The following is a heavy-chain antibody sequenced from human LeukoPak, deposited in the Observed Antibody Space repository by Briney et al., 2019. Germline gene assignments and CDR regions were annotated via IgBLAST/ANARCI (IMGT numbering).Heavy chain of an antibody. V-gene: IGHV3-30*03. CDR2: ISYDGSNK. Sequence: GRSLRLSCAASGFTFSSYGMHWVRQAPGKGLEWVAVISYDGSNKYYADSVKGRFTISRDNFKNTLYLQMNSLRAEDTAMYYCARPPQEYYYDSSGADYWGQGTLVTVSS. J-gene: IGHJ4*02. CDR3: ARPPQEYYYDSSGADY. D-gene: IGHD3-22*01. CDR1: GFTFSSYG.